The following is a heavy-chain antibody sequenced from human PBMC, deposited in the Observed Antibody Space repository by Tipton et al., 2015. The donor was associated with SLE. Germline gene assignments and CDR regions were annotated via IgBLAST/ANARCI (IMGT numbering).Heavy chain of an antibody. CDR2: IYHSGST. D-gene: IGHD6-13*01. J-gene: IGHJ3*02. Sequence: TLSLTCAVSGYSISSGYYWGWIRQPPGKGLEWIGSIYHSGSTYYNPSLKSRVTISVDTSKNQFSLKLSSVTAADTAVYYCARALSSSWYKGAFDIWGQGTMVTVSS. CDR3: ARALSSSWYKGAFDI. CDR1: GYSISSGYY. V-gene: IGHV4-38-2*01.